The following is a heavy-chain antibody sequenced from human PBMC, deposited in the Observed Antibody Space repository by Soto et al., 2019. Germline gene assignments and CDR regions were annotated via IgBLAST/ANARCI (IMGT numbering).Heavy chain of an antibody. CDR2: ISRSGDAI. J-gene: IGHJ4*02. D-gene: IGHD3-9*01. CDR1: GFTFSIFP. CDR3: ARHYDIPTGALAYFDF. V-gene: IGHV3-23*01. Sequence: EVQVLESGGGLVQPGGSLRLSCAASGFTFSIFPMTWVRQAPGRGLEWVAAISRSGDAIYYADSVRGRFTISRDNSKNTLYLQMNSLRAEDTAIYYCARHYDIPTGALAYFDFWGQGSLVTVSS.